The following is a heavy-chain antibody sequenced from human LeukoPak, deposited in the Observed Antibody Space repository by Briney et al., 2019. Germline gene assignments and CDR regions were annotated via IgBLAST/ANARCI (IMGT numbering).Heavy chain of an antibody. V-gene: IGHV4-34*01. J-gene: IGHJ4*02. Sequence: PAETLSLTCAVYGVSFSGYYWSWLRQPPGKGLEWIGEINHSGSTNYHPSLKSRVTISVDTSKNQFSLKLSSVTAADTAVYYCARLGYCSGGSCSGDYWGQGTLVTVSS. CDR3: ARLGYCSGGSCSGDY. CDR1: GVSFSGYY. D-gene: IGHD2-15*01. CDR2: INHSGST.